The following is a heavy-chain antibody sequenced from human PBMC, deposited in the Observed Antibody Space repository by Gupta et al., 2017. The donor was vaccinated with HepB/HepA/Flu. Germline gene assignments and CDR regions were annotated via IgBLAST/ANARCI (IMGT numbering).Heavy chain of an antibody. V-gene: IGHV3-23*01. CDR2: ISGSGGST. CDR1: GFTFSSYA. J-gene: IGHJ4*02. D-gene: IGHD5-18*01. Sequence: EVQLLESGGGLVQPGGSLRLSCAASGFTFSSYAMSWVRQAPGKGLEWVAAISGSGGSTYYADSVKGRFTISRDNSKNTLYLQMNSLRAEDTAVYYCAKSSRYSHGKNDYWGQGTLVTVSS. CDR3: AKSSRYSHGKNDY.